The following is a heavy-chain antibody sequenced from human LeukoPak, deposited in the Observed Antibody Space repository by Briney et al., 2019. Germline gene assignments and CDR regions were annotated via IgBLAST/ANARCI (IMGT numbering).Heavy chain of an antibody. D-gene: IGHD4-11*01. Sequence: PSETLSLTCTVSGGSISSYYWSWIRRPAGKGLEWIGRIYTSGSTNYNPSLKSRVTMSVDTSKNQFSLKLSSVTAADTAVYYCARDDYSNYGNWFDPWGQGTLVTVSS. V-gene: IGHV4-4*07. CDR2: IYTSGST. CDR3: ARDDYSNYGNWFDP. J-gene: IGHJ5*02. CDR1: GGSISSYY.